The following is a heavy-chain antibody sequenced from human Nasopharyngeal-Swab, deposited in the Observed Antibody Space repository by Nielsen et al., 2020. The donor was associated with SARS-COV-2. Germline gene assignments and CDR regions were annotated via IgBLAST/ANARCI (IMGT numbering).Heavy chain of an antibody. J-gene: IGHJ6*03. CDR3: TRTLSASYMDV. V-gene: IGHV3-13*01. CDR2: IGTAGDT. Sequence: GESLKISCAASGFTFSRFDMHWVRQVMGKGLEWVSAIGTAGDTYYPRSMKGQFTISRGDAENILYLQMNSLRAEDTAVYYCTRTLSASYMDVWGKGTTVTVSS. CDR1: GFTFSRFD.